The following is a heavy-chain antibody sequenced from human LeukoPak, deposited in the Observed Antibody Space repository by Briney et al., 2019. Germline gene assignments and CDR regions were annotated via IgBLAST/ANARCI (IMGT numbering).Heavy chain of an antibody. CDR2: IIPIFGTA. V-gene: IGHV1-69*05. J-gene: IGHJ4*02. CDR3: AREWGEEGYCSSTSCYSPD. Sequence: ASVKVSCKASGGTFSSYAISWVRQAPGQGLEWMGGIIPIFGTANYAQKFQGRVTITTDESTSTAYMELSSLRSEDTAVYYCAREWGEEGYCSSTSCYSPDWGQGTLVTVSS. CDR1: GGTFSSYA. D-gene: IGHD2-2*01.